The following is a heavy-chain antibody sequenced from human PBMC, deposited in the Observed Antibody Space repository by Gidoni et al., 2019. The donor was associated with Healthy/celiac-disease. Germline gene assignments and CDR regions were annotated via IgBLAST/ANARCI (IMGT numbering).Heavy chain of an antibody. CDR2: ISYDGSNK. D-gene: IGHD3-3*01. J-gene: IGHJ6*03. V-gene: IGHV3-30*18. Sequence: QVQLVESGGGVVQPGRSLRLSCAASGFTFSRYGMHWVRQAPGKGLEWVAVISYDGSNKYYADSVKGRFTISRDNSKNTLYLQMNSLRVEDTAVYYCAKEYYDFWSGYYGHYMDVWGKGTTVTVSS. CDR1: GFTFSRYG. CDR3: AKEYYDFWSGYYGHYMDV.